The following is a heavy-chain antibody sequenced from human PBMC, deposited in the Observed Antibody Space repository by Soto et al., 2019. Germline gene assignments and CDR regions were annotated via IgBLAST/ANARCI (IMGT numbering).Heavy chain of an antibody. V-gene: IGHV4-31*03. CDR1: GGSISTGGYY. D-gene: IGHD4-17*01. CDR3: ARGLSVTLFDN. CDR2: IYYSGST. J-gene: IGHJ4*02. Sequence: QVQLQESGPGLVKPSQTLSLTCTVSGGSISTGGYYWTWIRQRPGKGLEWIGYIYYSGSTYYNPSLKSRVTISVDSSKNQFSLKLSSVTAADTAVYYCARGLSVTLFDNRGQGTLVTVSS.